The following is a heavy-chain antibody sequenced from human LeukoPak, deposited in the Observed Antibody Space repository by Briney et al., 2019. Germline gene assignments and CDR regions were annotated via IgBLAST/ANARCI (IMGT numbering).Heavy chain of an antibody. J-gene: IGHJ4*02. CDR1: GFTFSGYS. D-gene: IGHD6-13*01. CDR2: ISRSATTI. CDR3: ARVGALSSSWLLY. V-gene: IGHV3-48*04. Sequence: GGSLRLSCAASGFTFSGYSMNWVRQAPGKGLEWVSSISRSATTIYYADSVKGRFTISRDNAKNSLYLQMNSLRAEDTAVYFCARVGALSSSWLLYWGQGTLVTVSS.